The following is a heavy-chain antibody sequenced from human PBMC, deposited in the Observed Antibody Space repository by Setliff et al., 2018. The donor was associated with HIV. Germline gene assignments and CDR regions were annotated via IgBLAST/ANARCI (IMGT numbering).Heavy chain of an antibody. CDR3: AKRKRYFDWSPSS. J-gene: IGHJ5*02. CDR2: ISGSGGST. V-gene: IGHV3-23*01. Sequence: TSETLRLSCAASGFTFSSYAMSWVRQAPGKGLEWVSAISGSGGSTYYADSVKGRFTISRDNSKNTLYLQMNSLRAEDTAVYYCAKRKRYFDWSPSSWGQGTLVTVSS. CDR1: GFTFSSYA. D-gene: IGHD3-9*01.